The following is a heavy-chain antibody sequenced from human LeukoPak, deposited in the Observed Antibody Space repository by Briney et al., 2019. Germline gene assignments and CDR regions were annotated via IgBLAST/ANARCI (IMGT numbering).Heavy chain of an antibody. CDR2: IYYSGST. J-gene: IGHJ4*02. Sequence: SETLSLTCTVSGGSISSYYWSWIRQPPGKGLEWIGYIYYSGSTNYNPSLESRVTISVDTSKNQFSLKLSSVTAADTAVYYCARLRLGQWLEFAYWGQGTLVTVSS. D-gene: IGHD6-19*01. CDR3: ARLRLGQWLEFAY. V-gene: IGHV4-59*08. CDR1: GGSISSYY.